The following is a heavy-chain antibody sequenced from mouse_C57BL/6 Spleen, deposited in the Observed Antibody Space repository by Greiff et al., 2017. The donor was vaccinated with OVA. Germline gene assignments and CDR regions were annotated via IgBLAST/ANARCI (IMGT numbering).Heavy chain of an antibody. CDR3: ASGDHYYGSSYGFAY. Sequence: QVQLKQPGAELVRPGSSVKLSCKASGYTFTSYWMHWVKQRPIQGLEWIGNIDPSDSDTHYNQKFKDKATLTVDKSSSTAYMQLSSLTSEDSAVYYCASGDHYYGSSYGFAYWGQGTLVTVAA. D-gene: IGHD1-1*01. J-gene: IGHJ3*01. CDR1: GYTFTSYW. V-gene: IGHV1-52*01. CDR2: IDPSDSDT.